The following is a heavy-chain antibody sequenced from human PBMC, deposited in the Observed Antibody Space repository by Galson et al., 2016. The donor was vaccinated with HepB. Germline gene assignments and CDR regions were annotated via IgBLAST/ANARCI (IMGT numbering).Heavy chain of an antibody. V-gene: IGHV4-39*02. CDR1: GGSISTNSYY. J-gene: IGHJ6*03. CDR3: ARSWNDGAFYYYMDV. D-gene: IGHD1-1*01. CDR2: IYYTGNT. Sequence: SETLSLTCSVSGGSISTNSYYWVWLRQPPGKGLEWIATIYYTGNTYYTPSLKSRITISVDTSKNHFSLKVSAVTAADTAGYYCARSWNDGAFYYYMDVWGKGTTVTVSS.